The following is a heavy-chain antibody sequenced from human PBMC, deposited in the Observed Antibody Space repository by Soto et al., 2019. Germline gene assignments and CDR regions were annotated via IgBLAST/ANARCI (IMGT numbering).Heavy chain of an antibody. CDR2: ISYDGSNK. D-gene: IGHD3-3*01. J-gene: IGHJ6*02. CDR1: GFTFSSYG. V-gene: IGHV3-30*18. Sequence: PGGSLRLSCAASGFTFSSYGMHWVRQAPGKGLEWVAVISYDGSNKYYADSVKGRFTISRDNPKNTLYLQMNSLRAEDTAVYYCANLGYDFWSGYYTGMDVWGQGTTVTVSS. CDR3: ANLGYDFWSGYYTGMDV.